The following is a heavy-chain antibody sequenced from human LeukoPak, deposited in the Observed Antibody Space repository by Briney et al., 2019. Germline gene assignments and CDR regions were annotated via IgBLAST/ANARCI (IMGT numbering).Heavy chain of an antibody. Sequence: GGSLRLSCAASGFSFSSYEMNWVRQAPGKGLEWVSYISSSGSTIYYADSVKGRFTISRDNAKNSLYLQMNSLRAEDTAVYYCASGFGLLEPRFDYWGQGTLVTVSS. J-gene: IGHJ4*02. D-gene: IGHD3-3*01. CDR3: ASGFGLLEPRFDY. CDR1: GFSFSSYE. CDR2: ISSSGSTI. V-gene: IGHV3-48*03.